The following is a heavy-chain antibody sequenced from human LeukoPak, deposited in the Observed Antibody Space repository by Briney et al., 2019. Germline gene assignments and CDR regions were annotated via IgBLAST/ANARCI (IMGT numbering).Heavy chain of an antibody. CDR3: STAFYGAPLA. D-gene: IGHD4-17*01. J-gene: IGHJ5*02. V-gene: IGHV3-15*01. CDR1: GFTFSTAF. Sequence: GGSLRLSCAASGFTFSTAFMNWVRQAPGKGLEWVARITSKSYEGTTDYAAPVKGRFTISRDDSKNTLYLQMNSLEIEDTAVYYCSTAFYGAPLAWGQGTLVTVSS. CDR2: ITSKSYEGTT.